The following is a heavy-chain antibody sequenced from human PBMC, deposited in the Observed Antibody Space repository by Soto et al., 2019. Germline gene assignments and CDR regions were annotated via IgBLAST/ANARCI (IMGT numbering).Heavy chain of an antibody. CDR3: ARGTIGAGEPRDY. J-gene: IGHJ4*02. CDR1: GFTFSSYA. V-gene: IGHV3-30*03. Sequence: QVQLVESGGGVVQPGKSLRLSCAASGFTFSSYAMHWARQAPGKGLEWVTVISIRGGDEYYAESVRGRFTISRDDSKNTLYLQMDSLRVEDTAVYYCARGTIGAGEPRDYWGQGTLVTVSS. D-gene: IGHD1-1*01. CDR2: ISIRGGDE.